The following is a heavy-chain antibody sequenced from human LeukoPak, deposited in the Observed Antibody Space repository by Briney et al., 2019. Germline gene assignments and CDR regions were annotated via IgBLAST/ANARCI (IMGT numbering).Heavy chain of an antibody. Sequence: SGGSLRLSCAASGFTFDDYGMSWVRQTPGKGLEWVSNINWNGGSTGYADSMKGRFTISRDNAKNSLYLQMNSLRAEDTALYYCAREFGLAGPYLDSWGQGTLVTVSS. CDR2: INWNGGST. CDR3: AREFGLAGPYLDS. CDR1: GFTFDDYG. D-gene: IGHD3-3*01. V-gene: IGHV3-20*04. J-gene: IGHJ4*02.